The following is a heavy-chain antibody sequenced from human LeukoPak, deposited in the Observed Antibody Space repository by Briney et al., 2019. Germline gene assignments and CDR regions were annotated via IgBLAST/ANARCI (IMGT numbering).Heavy chain of an antibody. CDR3: ARDKMDYYDSSGYYYYFDY. V-gene: IGHV3-7*01. CDR1: GFTFSSYW. Sequence: GGSLRLSCAASGFTFSSYWMSWVRQAPGKGLEWVANIKQDGSEKYYVDSVKGRFTISRDNAKNSLYLQMNSLRAEDTAVYYCARDKMDYYDSSGYYYYFDYWGQGTLVTVSS. J-gene: IGHJ4*02. CDR2: IKQDGSEK. D-gene: IGHD3-22*01.